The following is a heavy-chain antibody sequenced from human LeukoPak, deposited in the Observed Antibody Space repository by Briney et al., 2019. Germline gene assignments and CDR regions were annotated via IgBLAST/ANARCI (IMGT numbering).Heavy chain of an antibody. CDR3: VREQFSHTSNYFDN. Sequence: PGGSLRLSCAASGFMFDDYAMHWVRQVPGRGLEWVSLISGDGVSLFYADSVKGRFTISRDNNNSSLSLQMRRLTTEDTAFYYCVREQFSHTSNYFDNWGQGILVTVSS. D-gene: IGHD5-24*01. CDR2: ISGDGVSL. J-gene: IGHJ4*02. CDR1: GFMFDDYA. V-gene: IGHV3-43*02.